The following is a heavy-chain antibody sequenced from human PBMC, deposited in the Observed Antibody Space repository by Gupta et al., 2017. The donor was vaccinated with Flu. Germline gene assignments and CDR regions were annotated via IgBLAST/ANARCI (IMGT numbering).Heavy chain of an antibody. CDR3: AHRRYYYDSSGYRPGWYFDY. D-gene: IGHD3-22*01. Sequence: QITLKESGPTLVKPTQTLTLTCTFSGFSLSTSGVGVGWIRQPPGKALEWLALIYWNDDKRYSPSLKSRLTITKDTSKNQVVLTMTNMDPVDTATYYCAHRRYYYDSSGYRPGWYFDYWGQGTLVTVSS. CDR2: IYWNDDK. CDR1: GFSLSTSGVG. V-gene: IGHV2-5*01. J-gene: IGHJ4*02.